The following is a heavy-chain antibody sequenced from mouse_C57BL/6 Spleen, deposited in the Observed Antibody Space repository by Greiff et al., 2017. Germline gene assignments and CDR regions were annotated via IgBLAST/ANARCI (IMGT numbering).Heavy chain of an antibody. D-gene: IGHD1-1*01. CDR1: GYTFTSYW. CDR2: IHPNSGST. Sequence: QVQLQQSGAELVKPGASVKLSCKASGYTFTSYWMHWVKQRPGQGLEWIGMIHPNSGSTNYNEKFKSKATLTVDKSSSTAYMQLSSLTSEDSAVYYCARDYGSSYVEDWYFDVWGTGTTVTVSS. V-gene: IGHV1-64*01. CDR3: ARDYGSSYVEDWYFDV. J-gene: IGHJ1*03.